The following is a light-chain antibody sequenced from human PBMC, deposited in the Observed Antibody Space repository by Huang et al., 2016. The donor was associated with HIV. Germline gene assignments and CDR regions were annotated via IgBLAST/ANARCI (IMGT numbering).Light chain of an antibody. CDR1: QSVSSNY. CDR2: GAS. J-gene: IGKJ4*01. CDR3: QQYGSSP. Sequence: EIVLTQSPGTLSLSPGERATLSCRASQSVSSNYLAWYQQKPGQAPRLLIYGASSRATGIPDRFSGSGSGTDFTLTISRLEPEYFAVYYCQQYGSSPFGGGTKVEIK. V-gene: IGKV3-20*01.